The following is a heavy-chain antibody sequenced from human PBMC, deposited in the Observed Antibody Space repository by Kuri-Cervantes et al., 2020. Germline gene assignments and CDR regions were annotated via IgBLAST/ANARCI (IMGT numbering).Heavy chain of an antibody. V-gene: IGHV3-7*01. CDR3: AREKLRYFDWFRLFDY. CDR2: IKQDGSDK. D-gene: IGHD3-9*01. J-gene: IGHJ4*02. CDR1: GFTFSDYY. Sequence: GESLKISCAASGFTFSDYYMSWIRQAPGKGLEWVANIKQDGSDKYYVDSVKGRFTISRDNAKNSLYLQMNSLRAEDTAVYYCAREKLRYFDWFRLFDYWGQGTLVTVSS.